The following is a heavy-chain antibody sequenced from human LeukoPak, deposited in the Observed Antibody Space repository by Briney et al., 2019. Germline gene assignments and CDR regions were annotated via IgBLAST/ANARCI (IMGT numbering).Heavy chain of an antibody. CDR2: IKQDGSEK. D-gene: IGHD6-19*01. V-gene: IGHV3-7*01. CDR3: ARASFPYSSGLYYYYYYMDV. CDR1: GFTFSSYW. J-gene: IGHJ6*03. Sequence: PGGSLRLSCAASGFTFSSYWMSWVRQAPGKGLEWVANIKQDGSEKYYVDSVKGRFTISRDNAKNSLYLQMNSLRAEDTAVYYCARASFPYSSGLYYYYYYMDVWGKGTTVTVSS.